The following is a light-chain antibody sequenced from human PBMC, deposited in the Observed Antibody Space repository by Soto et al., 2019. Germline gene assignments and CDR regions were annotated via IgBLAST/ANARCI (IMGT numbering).Light chain of an antibody. CDR2: DVS. CDR1: SSDVGGYNY. Sequence: QSALTQPASVSGSPGQSITISCTGTSSDVGGYNYVAWYQQHPGKAPKLMIYDVSNRPSGVSNRFSGAKSGNTASLTISGLQDEDEADYYCSSYTSSSTLDVVFGGGTNLTVL. J-gene: IGLJ2*01. V-gene: IGLV2-14*01. CDR3: SSYTSSSTLDVV.